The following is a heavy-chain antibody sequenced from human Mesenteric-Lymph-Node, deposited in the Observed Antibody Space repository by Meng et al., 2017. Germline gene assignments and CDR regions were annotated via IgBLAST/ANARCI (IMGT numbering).Heavy chain of an antibody. CDR3: AKAGGIVGPASKYAFDV. J-gene: IGHJ3*01. Sequence: SLKISCAASGFTFDDYAMHWVRQAPGKGLQWVSGISWNSGSIGYADSVKGRFTISRDNAKNSLYLQMSSLRGEDTAVYYCAKAGGIVGPASKYAFDVWGHGTLVTVSS. V-gene: IGHV3-9*01. D-gene: IGHD1-26*01. CDR1: GFTFDDYA. CDR2: ISWNSGSI.